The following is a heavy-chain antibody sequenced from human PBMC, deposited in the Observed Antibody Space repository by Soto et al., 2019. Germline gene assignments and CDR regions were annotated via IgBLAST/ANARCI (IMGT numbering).Heavy chain of an antibody. CDR3: AKGPRNWGVDY. Sequence: QVQLVQSGAEVKKPGASVKVSCKASGYTFTDYDINWFRQATGQGLEWMGWMNPNNGYTAYAQNFQGRVTMTRSTSISTAYMELSTLRSEDTAVYYCAKGPRNWGVDYWGQGTLVSVSS. J-gene: IGHJ4*02. V-gene: IGHV1-8*01. D-gene: IGHD7-27*01. CDR2: MNPNNGYT. CDR1: GYTFTDYD.